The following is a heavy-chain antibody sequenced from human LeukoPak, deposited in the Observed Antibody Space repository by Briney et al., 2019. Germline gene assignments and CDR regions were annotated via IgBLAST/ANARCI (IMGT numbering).Heavy chain of an antibody. V-gene: IGHV3-7*01. CDR1: GFTFSSYW. CDR3: ARGRLYIQTWELHWFDY. CDR2: IKQDGSEK. J-gene: IGHJ4*02. D-gene: IGHD1-26*01. Sequence: PGGSLRLSCAASGFTFSSYWMSWVRQAPGKGLEWVANIKQDGSEKYYVDSVKGRFTISRDNAKNSLYLQMNSLRAEDTAVYYCARGRLYIQTWELHWFDYWGQGTLVTVSS.